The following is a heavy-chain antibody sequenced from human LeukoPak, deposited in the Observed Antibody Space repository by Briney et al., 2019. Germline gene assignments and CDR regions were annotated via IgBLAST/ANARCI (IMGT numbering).Heavy chain of an antibody. V-gene: IGHV1-2*06. CDR1: GCTFTGYY. J-gene: IGHJ4*02. Sequence: GASVKVSCKASGCTFTGYYMHWVRQAPGQGLEWMGRINPNSGGTNYAQKFQGRVTMTRDTSISTAYMELSRLRSDDTAVYYCARVISYYDILTGYYWGYYFDYWGQGTLVTVSS. CDR3: ARVISYYDILTGYYWGYYFDY. D-gene: IGHD3-9*01. CDR2: INPNSGGT.